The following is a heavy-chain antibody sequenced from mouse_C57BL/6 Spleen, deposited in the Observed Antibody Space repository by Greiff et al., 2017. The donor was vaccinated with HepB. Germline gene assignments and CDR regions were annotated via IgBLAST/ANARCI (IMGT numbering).Heavy chain of an antibody. V-gene: IGHV1-55*01. Sequence: QVQLKQPGAELVKPGASVKMSCKASGYTFTSYWITWVKQRPGQGLEWIGDIYPGSGSTNYNEKFKSKATLTVDTSSSTAYMQLSSLTSEDSAVYYCAGWLLHYAMDYWGQGTSVTVSS. CDR3: AGWLLHYAMDY. CDR2: IYPGSGST. J-gene: IGHJ4*01. D-gene: IGHD2-3*01. CDR1: GYTFTSYW.